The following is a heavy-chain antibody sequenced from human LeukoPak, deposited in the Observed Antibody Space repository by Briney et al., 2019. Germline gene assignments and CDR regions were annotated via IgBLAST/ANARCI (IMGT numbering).Heavy chain of an antibody. CDR1: GFTFSSYW. Sequence: PGGSLRLSCAASGFTFSSYWMSWVRQAPGKGLEWVANIKQDGSEKYYVDSVKGRFTISRDNSKNTLYLQMNSLRAEDTAVYYCAPGGAQFDPWGQGTLVTVSS. J-gene: IGHJ5*02. D-gene: IGHD1-14*01. CDR2: IKQDGSEK. CDR3: APGGAQFDP. V-gene: IGHV3-7*03.